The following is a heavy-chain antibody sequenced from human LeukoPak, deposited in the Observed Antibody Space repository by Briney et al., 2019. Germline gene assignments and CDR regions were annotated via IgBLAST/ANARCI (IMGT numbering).Heavy chain of an antibody. CDR2: IYTSGST. Sequence: SETLSLTCAVYGGSFSGYYWSWIRQPPGKGLEWIGYIYTSGSTNYNPSLKSRVTISVDTSKNQFSLKLSSVTAADTAVYYCARLSNWFDPWGQGTLVTVSS. J-gene: IGHJ5*02. CDR1: GGSFSGYY. V-gene: IGHV4-4*09. CDR3: ARLSNWFDP.